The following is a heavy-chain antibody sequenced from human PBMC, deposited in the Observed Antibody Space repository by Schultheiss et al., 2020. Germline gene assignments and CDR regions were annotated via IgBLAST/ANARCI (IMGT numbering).Heavy chain of an antibody. CDR3: ARGYSAILGPGNYWYFDL. CDR1: GGSFSSYY. D-gene: IGHD1-26*01. CDR2: IYTSGST. V-gene: IGHV4-59*10. J-gene: IGHJ2*01. Sequence: SQTLSLTCAVYGGSFSSYYWSWIRQPAGKGLEWIGRIYTSGSTNYNPSLKSRVTMSVDTSKNQFSLKLSSVTAADTTVYYCARGYSAILGPGNYWYFDLWGRGTLVTVSS.